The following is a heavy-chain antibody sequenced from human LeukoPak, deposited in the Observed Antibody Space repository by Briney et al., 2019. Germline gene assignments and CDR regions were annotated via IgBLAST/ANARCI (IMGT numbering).Heavy chain of an antibody. CDR2: INPNSGDT. CDR3: ARSTDMIVVVPYDY. Sequence: ASVKVSCKASGYTFTGYYMHWVRQAPGQGLEWMGWINPNSGDTNYAQKFQGRVTMTRDTSISTAYMELSSLRSDDTAVYYCARSTDMIVVVPYDYWGQGTLVTVSS. CDR1: GYTFTGYY. V-gene: IGHV1-2*02. J-gene: IGHJ4*02. D-gene: IGHD3-22*01.